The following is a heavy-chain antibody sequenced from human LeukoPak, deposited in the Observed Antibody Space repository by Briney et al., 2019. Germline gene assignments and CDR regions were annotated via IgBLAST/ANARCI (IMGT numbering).Heavy chain of an antibody. D-gene: IGHD2-2*01. CDR3: AKGYCSSTNCKESFFDY. CDR2: ISASGGST. V-gene: IGHV3-23*01. Sequence: GGSLRLSCAASGLTFSSYAMNWVRQAPGKGLEWVSTISASGGSTYYFVKGRFTISRDNSKNTLYLQMNSLRAEDTAVYYCAKGYCSSTNCKESFFDYWGQGTLVTVSS. CDR1: GLTFSSYA. J-gene: IGHJ4*02.